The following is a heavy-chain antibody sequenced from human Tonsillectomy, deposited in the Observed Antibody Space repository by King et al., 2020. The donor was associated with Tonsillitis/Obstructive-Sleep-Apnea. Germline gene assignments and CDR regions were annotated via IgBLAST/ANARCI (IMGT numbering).Heavy chain of an antibody. Sequence: QLVQSGAEVKKPGASVKVSCKASGYTFISHGISWVRQAPGQGLEWMGWISTYNAYTNYAQKLQGRVTMTTDTSTSTAYMELRSLRSDDTAVYYCASGTAAHSTFVAFDIWGQGTMVPASS. CDR1: GYTFISHG. CDR2: ISTYNAYT. D-gene: IGHD6-13*01. CDR3: ASGTAAHSTFVAFDI. J-gene: IGHJ3*02. V-gene: IGHV1-18*01.